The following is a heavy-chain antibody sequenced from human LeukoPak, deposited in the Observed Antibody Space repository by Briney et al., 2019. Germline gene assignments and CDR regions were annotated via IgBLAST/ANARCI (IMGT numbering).Heavy chain of an antibody. Sequence: GGSLRLSXAASGFTFSSYAMSWVRQAPGKGLEWVSAISGSGGSTYYADSVKGRFTISRDNSKNTLYLQMNSLRAEDTAVYYCAIPRGDFWSGYYHGYFDYWGQGTLVTVSS. CDR2: ISGSGGST. CDR3: AIPRGDFWSGYYHGYFDY. J-gene: IGHJ4*02. V-gene: IGHV3-23*01. CDR1: GFTFSSYA. D-gene: IGHD3-3*01.